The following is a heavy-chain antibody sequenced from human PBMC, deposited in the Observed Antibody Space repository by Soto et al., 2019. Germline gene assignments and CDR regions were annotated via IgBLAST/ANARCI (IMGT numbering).Heavy chain of an antibody. D-gene: IGHD5-12*01. V-gene: IGHV1-18*01. CDR2: ISAYNGNT. CDR1: GYTFTSYG. CDR3: AYSGYDGYFDY. Sequence: XSVKVSCKASGYTFTSYGISLVRHSPGQGLEWMGWISAYNGNTNYAQKLQGRVTMTTDTSTSTAYMELRSLRSDDTAVYYCAYSGYDGYFDYWGQGTLVTVSS. J-gene: IGHJ4*02.